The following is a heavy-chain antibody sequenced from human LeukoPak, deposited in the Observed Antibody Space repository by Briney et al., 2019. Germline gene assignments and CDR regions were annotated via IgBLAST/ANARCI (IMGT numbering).Heavy chain of an antibody. CDR3: ASGYYDSSGYRDY. J-gene: IGHJ4*02. V-gene: IGHV3-21*01. CDR2: ISSSSSYI. Sequence: PGGSLRLSCAASGFTFSSYSMNWVRQAPGKGLEWFSSISSSSSYIYYADSVKGRFTISRDNAKNSLYLQMNSLRAEDTAVYYCASGYYDSSGYRDYWGQGTLVTVSS. CDR1: GFTFSSYS. D-gene: IGHD3-22*01.